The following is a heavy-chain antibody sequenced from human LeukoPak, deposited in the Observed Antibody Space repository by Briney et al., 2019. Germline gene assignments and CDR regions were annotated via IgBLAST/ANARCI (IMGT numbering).Heavy chain of an antibody. D-gene: IGHD6-6*01. CDR2: IYPGDSDT. CDR1: GYSFTSYW. J-gene: IGHJ6*03. V-gene: IGHV5-51*01. Sequence: GESLQISCKGSGYSFTSYWIGWVRQMPGKGLEWMGIIYPGDSDTRYSPSFQGQVTISADKSISTAYLQWSSLKASDTAMYYCARHEISATGSAPYYYYMDVWGKGTTVTVSS. CDR3: ARHEISATGSAPYYYYMDV.